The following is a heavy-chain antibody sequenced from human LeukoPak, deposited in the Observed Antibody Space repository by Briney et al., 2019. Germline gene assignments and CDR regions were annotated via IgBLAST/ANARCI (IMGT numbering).Heavy chain of an antibody. D-gene: IGHD1-1*01. CDR3: ARTYNRFYYYYMDV. V-gene: IGHV4-34*01. Sequence: SETLSLTCAVYGWSFSGYYWSWIRQPPGKGLEWIGEISHSGSTNYNPALKSRVTISVDTSKNQFSLKLSSVTAADTAVYYCARTYNRFYYYYMDVWGKGTTVTVSS. J-gene: IGHJ6*03. CDR1: GWSFSGYY. CDR2: ISHSGST.